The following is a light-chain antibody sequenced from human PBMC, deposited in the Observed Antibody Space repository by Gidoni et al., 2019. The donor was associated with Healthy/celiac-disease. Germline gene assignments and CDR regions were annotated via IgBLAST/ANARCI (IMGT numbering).Light chain of an antibody. CDR2: GAS. CDR1: QSVSSSY. J-gene: IGKJ4*01. Sequence: VLTQSPGTLSLSPGERATLSCRASQSVSSSYLAWYQQQPVQAPRLLIYGASSRATGRPDRISGSGSGTDVTLTISRLEPEDFAVYYCQQYGSSPALTFGGGTKVEIK. V-gene: IGKV3-20*01. CDR3: QQYGSSPALT.